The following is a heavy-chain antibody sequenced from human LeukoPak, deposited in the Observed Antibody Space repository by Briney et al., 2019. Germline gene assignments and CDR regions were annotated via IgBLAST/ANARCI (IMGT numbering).Heavy chain of an antibody. Sequence: GGSLRLXCAASGFTFSSYEMNWVRQAPGKGLEWVSYISSSGSTIYYADSVKGRFTISRDNAKNSLYLQMNSLRAEDTAVYYCASGSYYYDSSGYYYAYWGQGTLVTVSS. CDR1: GFTFSSYE. V-gene: IGHV3-48*03. CDR2: ISSSGSTI. D-gene: IGHD3-22*01. J-gene: IGHJ4*02. CDR3: ASGSYYYDSSGYYYAY.